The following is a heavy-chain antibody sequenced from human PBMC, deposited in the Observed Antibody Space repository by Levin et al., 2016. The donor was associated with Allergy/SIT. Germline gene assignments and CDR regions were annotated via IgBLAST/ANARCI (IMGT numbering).Heavy chain of an antibody. CDR2: ISSSSSTI. CDR1: GFTFSSYS. V-gene: IGHV3-48*01. J-gene: IGHJ6*02. Sequence: GESLKISCAASGFTFSSYSMNWVRQAPGKGLEWVSYISSSSSTIYYADSVKGRFTISRDNAKNSLYLQMNSLRAEDTAVYYCARGAAAGYYYYYGMDVWGQGTTVTVSS. D-gene: IGHD6-13*01. CDR3: ARGAAAGYYYYYGMDV.